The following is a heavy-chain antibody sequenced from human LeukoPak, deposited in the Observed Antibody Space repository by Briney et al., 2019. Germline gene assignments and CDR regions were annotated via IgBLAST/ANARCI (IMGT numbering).Heavy chain of an antibody. CDR1: GFTFSSYA. D-gene: IGHD2-2*01. CDR2: ISYDGSNK. J-gene: IGHJ6*02. Sequence: GGSLRLSCAASGFTFSSYAMHWVRQAPGKGLEWVAVISYDGSNKYYADSVKGRFTISRDNSKNTLYLQMNSLRAEDTAVYYCARDLRVVVVPARYYYYYYGMDVWGQGTTVTVSS. CDR3: ARDLRVVVVPARYYYYYYGMDV. V-gene: IGHV3-30-3*01.